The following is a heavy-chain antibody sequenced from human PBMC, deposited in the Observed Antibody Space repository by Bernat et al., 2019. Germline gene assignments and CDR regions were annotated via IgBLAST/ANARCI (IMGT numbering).Heavy chain of an antibody. Sequence: QVQLQESGAGLLKPSETLSLTCAVYGGSFSGYYWSWIRQPPGKGLEWIGEINHSGSTNYNPSLKSRVTISVDTSKNQFSLKLSSVTAADTAVYYCARERQDPILDYWGQGTLVTVSS. CDR2: INHSGST. V-gene: IGHV4-34*01. J-gene: IGHJ4*02. CDR3: ARERQDPILDY. CDR1: GGSFSGYY.